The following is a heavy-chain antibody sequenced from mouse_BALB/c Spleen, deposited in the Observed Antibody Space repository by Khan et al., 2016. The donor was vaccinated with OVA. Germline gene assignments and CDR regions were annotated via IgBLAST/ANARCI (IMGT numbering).Heavy chain of an antibody. CDR3: ARGGKFAY. CDR1: GYTFTDYA. J-gene: IGHJ3*01. Sequence: VQLQQSGAELVRPGVSVKISCKGSGYTFTDYAMHWVKQSHAKSLEWIGVISTYYGDADYSQKFKGRATMTVDRSSSTAYMELARLTSEDSAIDYCARGGKFAYWGQGTMVTVSA. CDR2: ISTYYGDA. D-gene: IGHD1-1*02. V-gene: IGHV1S137*01.